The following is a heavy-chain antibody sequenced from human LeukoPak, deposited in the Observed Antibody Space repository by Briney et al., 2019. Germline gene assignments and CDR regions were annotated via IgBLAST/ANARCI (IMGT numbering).Heavy chain of an antibody. J-gene: IGHJ6*02. CDR2: ISWNSGSI. Sequence: PGRSLRLSCAASGFTFDDYAMHWVRQAPGKGLEWVSGISWNSGSIGYADSVKGRFTISRDNAKNSLYLQMNSLRDEDTAIYYCVRRLQVWGQGTTVTVSS. V-gene: IGHV3-9*01. CDR1: GFTFDDYA. CDR3: VRRLQV.